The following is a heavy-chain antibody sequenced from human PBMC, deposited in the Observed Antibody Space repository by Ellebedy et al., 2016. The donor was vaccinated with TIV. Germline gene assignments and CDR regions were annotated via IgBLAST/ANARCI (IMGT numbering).Heavy chain of an antibody. Sequence: GESLNISCAASGLSVSTNYMGWVRQAPGKGLEWVSVMFIAGSAYYADSVKGRFTVSRDNAKNSLFLQMNRPRAEDTAVYYCARGGNCFDNWGQGTLVTVSS. CDR3: ARGGNCFDN. D-gene: IGHD2-15*01. CDR1: GLSVSTNY. V-gene: IGHV3-66*01. J-gene: IGHJ4*02. CDR2: MFIAGSA.